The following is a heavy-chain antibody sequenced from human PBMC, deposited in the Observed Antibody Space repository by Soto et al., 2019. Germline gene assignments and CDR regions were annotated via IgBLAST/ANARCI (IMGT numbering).Heavy chain of an antibody. D-gene: IGHD2-2*01. V-gene: IGHV4-34*01. Sequence: GSLRLSCTVSGFTFGDYAMSWVRQAPGKGLEWIGEISHSGTTNYKPSLKSRVTISADPSKKQFSLNLTSVTAADSGVYYCARGECSSVYCFTRWALDIWGQGTVVTVSS. CDR1: GFTFGDYA. CDR3: ARGECSSVYCFTRWALDI. CDR2: ISHSGTT. J-gene: IGHJ3*02.